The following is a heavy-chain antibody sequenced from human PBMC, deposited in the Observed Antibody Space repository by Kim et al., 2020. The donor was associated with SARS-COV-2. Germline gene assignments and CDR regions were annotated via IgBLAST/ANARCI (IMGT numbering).Heavy chain of an antibody. CDR3: ARDLPTEGLTGDFSY. CDR1: GYTFTGYY. V-gene: IGHV1-2*02. Sequence: ASVKVSCKASGYTFTGYYMHWVRQAPGQGLEWMGWINPNSGGTNYAQKFQGRVTMTRDTSISTAYMELSRLRSDDTAVYYCARDLPTEGLTGDFSYWGQGTLVTVSS. D-gene: IGHD7-27*01. CDR2: INPNSGGT. J-gene: IGHJ4*02.